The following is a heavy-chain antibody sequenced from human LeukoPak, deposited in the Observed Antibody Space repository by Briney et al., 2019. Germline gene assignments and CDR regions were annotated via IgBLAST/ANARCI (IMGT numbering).Heavy chain of an antibody. CDR3: ARVSLGMLYFYYYYMDV. D-gene: IGHD7-27*01. CDR2: IRSKAYGGAT. Sequence: GGSLRLSCKASGFTFGDYAMTWVRQAPGKGLEWVGFIRSKAYGGATEYAASVKGRFTISRDDSKSIAYLQMSSLKTEDTAVYYCARVSLGMLYFYYYYMDVWGKGTTVTVSS. CDR1: GFTFGDYA. J-gene: IGHJ6*03. V-gene: IGHV3-49*04.